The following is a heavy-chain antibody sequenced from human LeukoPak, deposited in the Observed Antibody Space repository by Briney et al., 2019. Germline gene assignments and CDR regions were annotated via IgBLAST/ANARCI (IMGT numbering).Heavy chain of an antibody. CDR1: GGSISSSSYY. V-gene: IGHV4-39*07. CDR3: ARDNSSGWYGFFDY. CDR2: IYYSGST. J-gene: IGHJ4*02. D-gene: IGHD6-19*01. Sequence: SETLSLTCSVSGGSISSSSYYWGWIRQPPGKGLEWIGSIYYSGSTNYNPSLKSRVTISVDTSKNQFSLKLSSVTAADTAVYYCARDNSSGWYGFFDYWGQGTLVTVSS.